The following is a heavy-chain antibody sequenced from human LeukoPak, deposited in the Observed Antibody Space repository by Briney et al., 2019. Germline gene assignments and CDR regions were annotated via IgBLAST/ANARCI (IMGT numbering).Heavy chain of an antibody. Sequence: SVNVSCKASGGTFSSYAISWVRQAPGQGLEWMGGIIPIFGTANYAQKFQGRVTITADESTSTAYMELSSLRSEDTAVYYCAGPSRGGINWYFDLWGRGTLVTVSS. D-gene: IGHD3-16*01. J-gene: IGHJ2*01. CDR1: GGTFSSYA. CDR2: IIPIFGTA. CDR3: AGPSRGGINWYFDL. V-gene: IGHV1-69*13.